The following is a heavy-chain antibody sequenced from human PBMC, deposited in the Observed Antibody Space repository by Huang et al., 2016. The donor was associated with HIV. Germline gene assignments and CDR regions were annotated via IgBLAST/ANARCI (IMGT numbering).Heavy chain of an antibody. D-gene: IGHD7-27*01. Sequence: EVQLVESGGGLIRPGGSLRLSCAVSGFTVSTNYMSWVRQAPGKGLEWVSVIYASGDTFYADSVNGRFGISKDDSKNTVYLQMNSLTADDTAVYYCARVGKGAFGYWGQGTLVTVSS. CDR1: GFTVSTNY. V-gene: IGHV3-53*01. J-gene: IGHJ4*02. CDR3: ARVGKGAFGY. CDR2: IYASGDT.